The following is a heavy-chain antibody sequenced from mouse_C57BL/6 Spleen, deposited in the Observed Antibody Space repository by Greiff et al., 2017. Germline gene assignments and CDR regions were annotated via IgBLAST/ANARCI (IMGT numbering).Heavy chain of an antibody. CDR3: TRWAYDYGAY. CDR2: IDPETGGT. J-gene: IGHJ3*01. V-gene: IGHV1-15*01. Sequence: VKLMESGAELVRPGASVTLSCKASGYTFTDYEMHWVKQTPVHGLEWIGAIDPETGGTAYNQKFKGKAILTADKSSSTAYMELRSLTSEDSAVYYCTRWAYDYGAYWGQGTLVTVSA. D-gene: IGHD2-4*01. CDR1: GYTFTDYE.